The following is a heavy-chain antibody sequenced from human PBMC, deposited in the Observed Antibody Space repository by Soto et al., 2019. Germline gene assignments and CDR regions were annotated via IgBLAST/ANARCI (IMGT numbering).Heavy chain of an antibody. CDR1: GGTFSSYA. D-gene: IGHD3-22*01. J-gene: IGHJ4*02. CDR3: ARGTYYYDSSGYYFDY. CDR2: IIPIFGTA. V-gene: IGHV1-69*01. Sequence: QVQLVQSGAEVKKPGSSVKVSCKASGGTFSSYAISWVRQAPGQGLEWMGGIIPIFGTANYAQKFQGRVTITADESTSKAYMELSSLRSEDTAVYYCARGTYYYDSSGYYFDYWGQGTLVTVSS.